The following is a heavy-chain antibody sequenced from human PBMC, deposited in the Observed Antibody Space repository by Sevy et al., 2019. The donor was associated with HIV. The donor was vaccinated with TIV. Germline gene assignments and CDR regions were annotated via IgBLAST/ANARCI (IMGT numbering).Heavy chain of an antibody. CDR2: ISFDGTNK. J-gene: IGHJ4*01. CDR1: GFSFSSYA. D-gene: IGHD6-6*01. Sequence: GGSLRLSCAASGFSFSSYAMHWVRQAPGKGLEWVAVISFDGTNKYYADSVEGRLTISRDNSKNTLYLQMNSLRLEDMAVYYCARVRVPGQLGEFDYWGHGTLVTVSS. CDR3: ARVRVPGQLGEFDY. V-gene: IGHV3-30-3*01.